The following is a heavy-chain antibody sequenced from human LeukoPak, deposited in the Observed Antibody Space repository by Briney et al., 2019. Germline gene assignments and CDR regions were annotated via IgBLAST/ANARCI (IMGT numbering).Heavy chain of an antibody. CDR1: GGSISSYY. CDR3: ASSLNVGAFDI. J-gene: IGHJ3*02. CDR2: IYYSGST. D-gene: IGHD3-16*01. V-gene: IGHV4-59*01. Sequence: SETLSLTCTVSGGSISSYYWSWIRQPPGKGLEWIGYIYYSGSTNYNPSLKSRVTISVDTSKNQFSLKLSSVTAADTAVYYCASSLNVGAFDIWGQGTMVTVSS.